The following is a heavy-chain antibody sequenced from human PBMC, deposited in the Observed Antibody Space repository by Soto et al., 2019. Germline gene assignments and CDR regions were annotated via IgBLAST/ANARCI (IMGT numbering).Heavy chain of an antibody. CDR3: ARWVKQQLERYYFDC. Sequence: PGGSLRLSCAASGFTVSSNYMSWVRQAPGKGLEWVSVIYSGGSTYYADSVKGRFTISRDNTKNTLYLQMNSLRAEDTAVYYCARWVKQQLERYYFDCWGQGTLVTVSS. D-gene: IGHD6-13*01. V-gene: IGHV3-53*01. CDR2: IYSGGST. J-gene: IGHJ4*02. CDR1: GFTVSSNY.